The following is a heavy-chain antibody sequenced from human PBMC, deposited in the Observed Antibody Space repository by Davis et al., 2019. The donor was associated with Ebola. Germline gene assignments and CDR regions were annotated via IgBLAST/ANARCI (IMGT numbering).Heavy chain of an antibody. V-gene: IGHV3-9*01. Sequence: PGGSLRLSCAASGFTFDDYAMHWVRQAPGKGLEWVPGISWNSGIIDYADSVKGRFTISRDNARSTLFLQMNSLREEDTAVYYCGRDLSGKFDSWGQGTLVTVSS. D-gene: IGHD5-12*01. CDR2: ISWNSGII. J-gene: IGHJ5*01. CDR1: GFTFDDYA. CDR3: GRDLSGKFDS.